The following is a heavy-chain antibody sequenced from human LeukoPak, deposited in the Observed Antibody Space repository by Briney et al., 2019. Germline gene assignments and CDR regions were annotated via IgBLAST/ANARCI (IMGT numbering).Heavy chain of an antibody. CDR1: GFTFSSYA. D-gene: IGHD3-10*01. J-gene: IGHJ6*02. Sequence: PGGSLRLSCAASGFTFSSYAMSWVRQAPGKGLEWVSAISGSGGSTYYADSVKGRFTISRDNSKNTLYLQMNSLRAEDTAVYYCARDQRQWFGEFYGMDVWGQGTTVTVSS. V-gene: IGHV3-23*01. CDR3: ARDQRQWFGEFYGMDV. CDR2: ISGSGGST.